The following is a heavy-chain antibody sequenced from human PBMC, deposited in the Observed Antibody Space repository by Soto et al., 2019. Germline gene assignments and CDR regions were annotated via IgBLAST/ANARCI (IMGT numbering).Heavy chain of an antibody. CDR1: GGTFSSYA. CDR2: IIPIFGTA. Sequence: QVQLVQSGAEVKEPGSSVKVSCKASGGTFSSYAISWVRQAPGQGLEWMGGIIPIFGTANYAQKFQGRVTITADESTSTAYMELSSLRSEDTAVYYCARKSRYCSGGSCYFLPGIDYWGQGTLVTVSS. V-gene: IGHV1-69*12. D-gene: IGHD2-15*01. CDR3: ARKSRYCSGGSCYFLPGIDY. J-gene: IGHJ4*02.